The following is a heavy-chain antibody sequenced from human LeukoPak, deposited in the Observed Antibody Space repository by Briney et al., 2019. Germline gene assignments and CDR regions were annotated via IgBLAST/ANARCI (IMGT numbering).Heavy chain of an antibody. CDR3: AREWSDAFDI. CDR1: GFTFDDYA. D-gene: IGHD2-8*01. CDR2: ISWNSGSI. Sequence: PGRSLRLSCAASGFTFDDYAMHWVRQAPGKGLEWVSGISWNSGSIGYADSVKGRFTISRDNAKNSLYLQMNSLRAEDTALYYCAREWSDAFDIWGQGTMVTVSS. J-gene: IGHJ3*02. V-gene: IGHV3-9*01.